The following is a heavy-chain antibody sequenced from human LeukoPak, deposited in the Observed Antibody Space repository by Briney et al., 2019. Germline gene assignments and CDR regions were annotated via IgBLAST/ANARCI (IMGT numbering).Heavy chain of an antibody. V-gene: IGHV4-59*01. Sequence: SETLSLTCTVSGGSISSYYWSWVRQPPGKGLEWIGYIYYSGSTDYNPSLKSRVTISLDTSKNQFSLKLSSLTAADTAVYYCTRSTNLEAFDIWGQGTMVTVSS. CDR2: IYYSGST. D-gene: IGHD2-8*01. CDR1: GGSISSYY. J-gene: IGHJ3*02. CDR3: TRSTNLEAFDI.